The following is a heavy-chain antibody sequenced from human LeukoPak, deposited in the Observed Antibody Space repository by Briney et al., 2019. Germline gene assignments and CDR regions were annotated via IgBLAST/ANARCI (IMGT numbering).Heavy chain of an antibody. D-gene: IGHD3-16*01. CDR1: GFTFSSYA. V-gene: IGHV3-48*04. Sequence: PGGSLRLSCAASGFTFSSYAMSWVRQAPGKGLEWVSYISSSGSTIYYADSVKGRFTISRDNAKNSLYLQMNSLRAEDTAVYYCARRNGGYYYYYGMDVWGQGTTVTVSS. J-gene: IGHJ6*02. CDR3: ARRNGGYYYYYGMDV. CDR2: ISSSGSTI.